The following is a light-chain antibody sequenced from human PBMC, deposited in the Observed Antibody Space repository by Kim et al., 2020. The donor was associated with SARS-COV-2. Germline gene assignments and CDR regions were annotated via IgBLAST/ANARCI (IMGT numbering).Light chain of an antibody. J-gene: IGKJ4*01. CDR1: QSVTRDH. Sequence: PGERATLSCRASQSVTRDHLAWYQQKPGQAPRLLIYAASSRVTGIPDRFSGSGSGTDFTLTITRLEPEDFAVYYCQRYGNSPSLTFGGGTKVDIK. CDR2: AAS. CDR3: QRYGNSPSLT. V-gene: IGKV3-20*01.